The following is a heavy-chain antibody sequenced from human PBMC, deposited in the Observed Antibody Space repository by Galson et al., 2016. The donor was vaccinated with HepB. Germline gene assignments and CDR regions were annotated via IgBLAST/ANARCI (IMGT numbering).Heavy chain of an antibody. CDR2: IHMTGST. D-gene: IGHD2-21*02. CDR1: GDSISSGSHH. J-gene: IGHJ5*02. V-gene: IGHV4-61*02. Sequence: LSLTCTVSGDSISSGSHHWSWIRQPAGKGLEWIGRIHMTGSTKYNPSLKNRVTLSVDTSKNQFSLRLNSVTASDTAVYFCARNSVAAAGQYNWFDPWGQGALVTVSS. CDR3: ARNSVAAAGQYNWFDP.